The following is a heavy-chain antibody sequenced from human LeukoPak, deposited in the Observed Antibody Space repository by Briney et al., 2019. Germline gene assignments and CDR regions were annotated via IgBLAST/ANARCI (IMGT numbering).Heavy chain of an antibody. CDR1: GGSISSGGYY. J-gene: IGHJ4*02. Sequence: SETLTLTCTVSGGSISSGGYYWSWIRQHPGKGLEWIGYIYYSGSTYYNPSLKSRVTISVDTSKNQFSLKLSSVTAADTAVYYCARENFLTSLDYWGQGTLVTVSS. CDR2: IYYSGST. CDR3: ARENFLTSLDY. D-gene: IGHD2-2*01. V-gene: IGHV4-31*03.